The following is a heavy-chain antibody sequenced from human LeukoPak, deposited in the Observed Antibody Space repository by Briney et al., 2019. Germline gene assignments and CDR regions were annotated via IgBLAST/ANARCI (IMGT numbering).Heavy chain of an antibody. CDR2: IHSSGYT. CDR3: AKRQGPNSGSYDYFDP. J-gene: IGHJ5*02. CDR1: GGSISSYY. Sequence: SETLSLTCTVSGGSISSYYWSWIRQPPGQGLEWIAYIHSSGYTNYNPSLKSRVTRSVDTSKNQFSLKVTSVTAADTAVYYCAKRQGPNSGSYDYFDPWGQGTLVTVSS. V-gene: IGHV4-4*09. D-gene: IGHD1-26*01.